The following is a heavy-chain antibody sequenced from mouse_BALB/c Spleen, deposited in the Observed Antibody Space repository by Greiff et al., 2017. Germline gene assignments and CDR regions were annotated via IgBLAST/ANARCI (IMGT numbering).Heavy chain of an antibody. CDR1: GFTFSSYT. J-gene: IGHJ4*01. Sequence: EVKVVESGGGLVKPGGSLKLSCAASGFTFSSYTMSWVRQTPEKRLEWVATISSGGSYTYYPDSVKGRFTISRDNAKNTLYLQMSSLKSEDTAMYYCTRDRATVVDMDYWGQGTSVTVSS. V-gene: IGHV5-6-4*01. CDR3: TRDRATVVDMDY. D-gene: IGHD1-1*01. CDR2: ISSGGSYT.